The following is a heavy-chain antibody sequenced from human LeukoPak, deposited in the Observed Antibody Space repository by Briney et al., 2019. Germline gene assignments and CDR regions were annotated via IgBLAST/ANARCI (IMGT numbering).Heavy chain of an antibody. Sequence: ASVKVSCKASGNTLTGHYMHWVRQAPGEGLEWMGWINPNSGGTDYAQKFHGRVTMTRDTSISTVYMDLSRLSSDDTAVYFCARVPAGYIVLGPHHMDVWGKGTTVTISS. D-gene: IGHD2-8*01. CDR2: INPNSGGT. J-gene: IGHJ6*03. CDR3: ARVPAGYIVLGPHHMDV. V-gene: IGHV1-2*02. CDR1: GNTLTGHY.